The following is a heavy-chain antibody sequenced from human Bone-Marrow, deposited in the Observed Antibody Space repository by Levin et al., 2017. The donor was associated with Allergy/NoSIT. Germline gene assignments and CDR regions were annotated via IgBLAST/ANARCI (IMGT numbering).Heavy chain of an antibody. Sequence: PGGSLRLSCEASGFIFSSHAMHWVRQAPGKGLEWMAVISFDGKHTHYRDSVKGRFTISRDNSKKTVDLQMKTLTTADTAVYYCARAYCGDDCSTGGGLSLWGQGTLVTVSS. CDR1: GFIFSSHA. J-gene: IGHJ1*01. V-gene: IGHV3-30*04. CDR3: ARAYCGDDCSTGGGLSL. CDR2: ISFDGKHT. D-gene: IGHD2-21*02.